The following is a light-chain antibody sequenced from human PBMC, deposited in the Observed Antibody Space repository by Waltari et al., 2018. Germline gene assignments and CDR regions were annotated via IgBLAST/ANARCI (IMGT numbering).Light chain of an antibody. J-gene: IGKJ1*01. CDR1: QSLLYSDGYTY. CDR2: KVS. CDR3: MQGTHWPRT. V-gene: IGKV2-30*01. Sequence: DVVMTQSPLSLPVTLGQPASISCRPSQSLLYSDGYTYLDWFPQRPGQSPRRLIYKVSNRDPGVPDRFSGSGSGTDFTLKISRVEAEDVGVYYCMQGTHWPRTFGQGTKVEIK.